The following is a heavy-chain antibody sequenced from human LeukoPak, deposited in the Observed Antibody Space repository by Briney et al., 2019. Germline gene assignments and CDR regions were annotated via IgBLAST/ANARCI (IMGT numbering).Heavy chain of an antibody. D-gene: IGHD3-10*01. CDR3: ARGPNSYYYGSGSYWY. V-gene: IGHV1-69*04. Sequence: SVKVSCKASGGTFSSYAISWVRQAPGQGLEWMGRIIPILGIANYAQKFQGRVTMTRNTSISTAYMELSSLRSEDTAVYYCARGPNSYYYGSGSYWYWGQGTLVTVSS. CDR1: GGTFSSYA. CDR2: IIPILGIA. J-gene: IGHJ4*02.